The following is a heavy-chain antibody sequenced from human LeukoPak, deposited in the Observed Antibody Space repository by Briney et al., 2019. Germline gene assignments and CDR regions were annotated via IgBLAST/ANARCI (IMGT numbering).Heavy chain of an antibody. V-gene: IGHV4-39*01. Sequence: TSETLSLTCTVSGGSISSNSYSWGWIRQPPGKGLEWIGNIYYSGSTYYNPSLKSRVTISVDTSKNQFSLKLSSVTASDTAIYYCASTKLGYSSGWHWGQGTLVTVSS. D-gene: IGHD6-19*01. J-gene: IGHJ4*02. CDR3: ASTKLGYSSGWH. CDR1: GGSISSNSYS. CDR2: IYYSGST.